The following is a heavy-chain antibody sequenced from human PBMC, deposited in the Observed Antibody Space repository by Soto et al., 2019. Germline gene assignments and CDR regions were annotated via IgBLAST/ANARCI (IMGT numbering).Heavy chain of an antibody. CDR2: INHSGST. D-gene: IGHD3-10*01. J-gene: IGHJ6*02. CDR3: ARVSGIYYYGMDV. CDR1: GGSFSGYY. Sequence: PSEPLSLTCAVFGGSFSGYYWSWIRQPPGKGLEWTGEINHSGSTNYNPSLKSRVTISVDTSKNQFSLKLSSVTAADTAVYYCARVSGIYYYGMDVWGQGTTVT. V-gene: IGHV4-34*01.